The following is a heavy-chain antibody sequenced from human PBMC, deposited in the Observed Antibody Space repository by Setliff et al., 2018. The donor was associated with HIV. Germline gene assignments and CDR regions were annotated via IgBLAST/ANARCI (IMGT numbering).Heavy chain of an antibody. CDR1: GGSISSSSYY. CDR2: IYYSGST. J-gene: IGHJ6*02. CDR3: ARDLYSSGWYGLYYYGMDV. V-gene: IGHV4-39*07. D-gene: IGHD6-19*01. Sequence: SETLSLTCTDSGGSISSSSYYWGWIRQPPGKGLEWIGSIYYSGSTYYNPSLKSRVTISVDTSKNQFSLKLSSVTAADTAVYYCARDLYSSGWYGLYYYGMDVWGQGTTVTVSS.